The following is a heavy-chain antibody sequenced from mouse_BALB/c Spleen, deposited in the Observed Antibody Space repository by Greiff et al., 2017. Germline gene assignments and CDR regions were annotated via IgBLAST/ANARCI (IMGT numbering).Heavy chain of an antibody. CDR2: IRLKSNNYAT. CDR3: TRGDYRYGYAMDY. V-gene: IGHV6-6*02. J-gene: IGHJ4*01. Sequence: EVKLVESGGGLVQPGGSMKLSCVASGFTFSNYWMNWVRQSPEKGLEWVAEIRLKSNNYATHYAESVKGRFTISRDDSKSSVYLQMNNLRAEDTGIYYCTRGDYRYGYAMDYWGQGTSVTVSS. CDR1: GFTFSNYW. D-gene: IGHD2-14*01.